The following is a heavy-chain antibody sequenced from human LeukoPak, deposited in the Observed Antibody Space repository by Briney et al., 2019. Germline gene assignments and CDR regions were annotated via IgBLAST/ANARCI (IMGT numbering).Heavy chain of an antibody. CDR1: GFTFSSYA. V-gene: IGHV3-23*01. J-gene: IGHJ4*02. CDR2: ISGSGGST. Sequence: GGSPRLSCAASGFTFSSYAMSWVRQAPGKGLEWVSAISGSGGSTYYADSVKGRFTISRDNSKNTLYLQMNSLRAEDTAVYYCANLYDWNYADYWGQGTLVTVSS. D-gene: IGHD1-7*01. CDR3: ANLYDWNYADY.